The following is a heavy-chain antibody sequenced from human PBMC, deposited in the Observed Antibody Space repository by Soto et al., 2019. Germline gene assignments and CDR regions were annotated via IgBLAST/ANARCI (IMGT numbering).Heavy chain of an antibody. J-gene: IGHJ5*02. CDR1: GGSISSGDYY. CDR3: ARDLRGYRGWFDP. V-gene: IGHV4-30-4*01. D-gene: IGHD5-12*01. CDR2: IYYSGST. Sequence: LSLTCTVSGGSISSGDYYWSWIRQPPGKGLEWIGYIYYSGSTYYNPSLKSRVTISVDTSKNQFSLKLSSVTAADTAVYYCARDLRGYRGWFDPWGQGTLVTVSS.